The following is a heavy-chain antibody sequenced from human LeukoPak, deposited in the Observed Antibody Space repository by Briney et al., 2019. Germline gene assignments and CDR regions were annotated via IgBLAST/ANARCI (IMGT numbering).Heavy chain of an antibody. D-gene: IGHD3-3*01. J-gene: IGHJ4*02. Sequence: SETLSLTCAVYGGSFSGYYWSWIRQPPGKGLEWIGEINHSGSTNYNPSLKSRVTISVDPSKNQFSLKLSSVTAADTAVYYCASRLRFLEPWGYWGQGTLVTVSS. CDR3: ASRLRFLEPWGY. V-gene: IGHV4-34*01. CDR1: GGSFSGYY. CDR2: INHSGST.